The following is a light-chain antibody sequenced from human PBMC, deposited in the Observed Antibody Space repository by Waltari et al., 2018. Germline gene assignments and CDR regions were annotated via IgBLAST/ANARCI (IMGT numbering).Light chain of an antibody. Sequence: SYELTQPPSVSVSPGQTARITCSGDALPKKYAYWYQQKSGQAHVQFIYEDVKRPSGIPERFSCSSSGTMVTLTISGAQVDDEADYYCYSTDISGNVQVFGGGTKLTVL. CDR3: YSTDISGNVQV. CDR2: EDV. J-gene: IGLJ2*01. V-gene: IGLV3-10*01. CDR1: ALPKKY.